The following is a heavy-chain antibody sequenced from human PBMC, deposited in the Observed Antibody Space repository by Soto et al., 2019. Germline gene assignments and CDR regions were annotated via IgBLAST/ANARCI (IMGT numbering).Heavy chain of an antibody. J-gene: IGHJ4*02. CDR1: GGSVSSST. CDR2: IIPILGRA. D-gene: IGHD4-4*01. CDR3: AGDSGYSNYAFDF. Sequence: QVQLVQSGAEVKKPGSSVKVSCEASGGSVSSSTLSWVRQAPGQGLEWMGRIIPILGRANYAQKFQDRVTMTADKSTSTAYMVLSSLRSEDTAVYFCAGDSGYSNYAFDFWGQGTLITVSS. V-gene: IGHV1-69*08.